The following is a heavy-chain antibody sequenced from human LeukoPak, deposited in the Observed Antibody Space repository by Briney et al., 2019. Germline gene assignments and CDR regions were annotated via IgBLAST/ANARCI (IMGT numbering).Heavy chain of an antibody. V-gene: IGHV3-21*01. D-gene: IGHD2-21*02. J-gene: IGHJ1*01. CDR2: ISGSSRHI. CDR3: ARGYCGGGCYGD. CDR1: GFTFSDYT. Sequence: PGGSLRLSCAASGFTFSDYTMNWVRQAPGKGLEYVSSISGSSRHIYYADSVKGRFTISRDNTKSSLYLQMNSLRVEDMAAYYCARGYCGGGCYGDWGQGTLVTVSS.